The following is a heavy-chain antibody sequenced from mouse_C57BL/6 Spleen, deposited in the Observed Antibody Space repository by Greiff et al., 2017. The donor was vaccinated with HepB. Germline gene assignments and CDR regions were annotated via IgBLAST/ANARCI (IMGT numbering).Heavy chain of an antibody. D-gene: IGHD1-1*01. V-gene: IGHV1-53*01. Sequence: VQLQQSGTELVKPGASVKLSCKASGYTFTSYWMHWVKQRPGQGLEWIGNINPSNGGTNYNEKFKSKATLTVDKSSSTAYMQLSSLTSEDSAVYYCARPYYYGSSYVGYAMDYWGQGTSVTVSS. CDR1: GYTFTSYW. J-gene: IGHJ4*01. CDR2: INPSNGGT. CDR3: ARPYYYGSSYVGYAMDY.